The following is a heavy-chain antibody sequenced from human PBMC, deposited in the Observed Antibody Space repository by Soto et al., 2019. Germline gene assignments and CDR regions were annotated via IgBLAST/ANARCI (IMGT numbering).Heavy chain of an antibody. CDR1: GYNFTSYN. CDR3: GREEVYSSSYYATY. Sequence: ASMKVSCKASGYNFTSYNIHWVRQGPGQRLDWMGWIGIANGHTQYSQKFRGRVTITRDTSASTVYMELGSLEPEDTAVYYCGREEVYSSSYYATYWGQGTPVTVSS. V-gene: IGHV1-3*04. D-gene: IGHD3-22*01. J-gene: IGHJ4*02. CDR2: IGIANGHT.